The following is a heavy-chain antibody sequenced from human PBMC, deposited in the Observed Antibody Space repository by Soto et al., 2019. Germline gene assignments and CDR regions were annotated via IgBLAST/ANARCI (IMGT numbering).Heavy chain of an antibody. CDR3: ARGGKLGGDLDV. CDR1: GGTFNRET. D-gene: IGHD3-10*01. J-gene: IGHJ6*04. CDR2: IIPVLDLA. V-gene: IGHV1-69*02. Sequence: QAQLVQSGAEVKKPGSSVKVSCKASGGTFNRETFSWVRQAPGQGLQWMGRIIPVLDLADYAQTFQGRVTITADTSTTTVDLDLSGLGSDDTAVYYCARGGKLGGDLDVWGKGTPVIVSS.